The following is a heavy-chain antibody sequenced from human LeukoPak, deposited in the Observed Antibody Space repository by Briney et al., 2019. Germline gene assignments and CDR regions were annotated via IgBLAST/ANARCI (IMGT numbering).Heavy chain of an antibody. D-gene: IGHD2-2*01. J-gene: IGHJ6*02. CDR3: ARDLQVVVPAVRSLGYYYGMDV. CDR1: GYTFTSYG. CDR2: ISAYNDNT. V-gene: IGHV1-18*01. Sequence: ASVKVSCKASGYTFTSYGISWVRQAPGQGLEWMGWISAYNDNTNYAQKLQGRVTMTTDTSTSTAYMELRSLRSDDTAVYYCARDLQVVVPAVRSLGYYYGMDVWGQGTTVTVSS.